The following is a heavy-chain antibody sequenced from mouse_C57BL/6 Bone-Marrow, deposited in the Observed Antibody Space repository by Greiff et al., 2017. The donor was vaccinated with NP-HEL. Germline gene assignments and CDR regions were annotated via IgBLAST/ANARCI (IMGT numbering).Heavy chain of an antibody. CDR3: TTEVAKDY. CDR2: IDPENGDT. D-gene: IGHD1-1*01. CDR1: GFNIKDDY. J-gene: IGHJ2*01. V-gene: IGHV14-4*01. Sequence: EVKLVESGAELVRPGASVKLSCTASGFNIKDDYMHWVKQRPEQGLEWIGWIDPENGDTEYAPKFQGKATITADTSSNTAYLQLSSLTSEDTAVYYCTTEVAKDYWGQGTTLTVSS.